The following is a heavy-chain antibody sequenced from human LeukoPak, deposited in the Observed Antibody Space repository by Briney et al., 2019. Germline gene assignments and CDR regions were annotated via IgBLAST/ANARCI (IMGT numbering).Heavy chain of an antibody. CDR3: AGGPYCDSTSCQSFFDY. D-gene: IGHD2-2*01. V-gene: IGHV3-7*01. CDR1: GFAFSSYW. CDR2: IRDDGSEK. Sequence: GGSLRLSCAASGFAFSSYWITWVRQAPGKGLEWVANIRDDGSEKYYVDSVKGRFTISRDNAKNSLSLQMNSLRAEDTAVYYCAGGPYCDSTSCQSFFDYWGQGALVTVSS. J-gene: IGHJ4*02.